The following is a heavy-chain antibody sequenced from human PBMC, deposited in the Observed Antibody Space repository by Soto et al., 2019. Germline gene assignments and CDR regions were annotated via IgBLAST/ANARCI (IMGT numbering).Heavy chain of an antibody. CDR3: ATSLGYCSGGSCPYGMDV. Sequence: GASVKVSCKVSGYTLTELSMHWVRQAPGKGLEWMGGFDPEDGETIYAQKFQGRVTMTEDTSTDTAYMELSSLRSEDTAVYYCATSLGYCSGGSCPYGMDVWGQGITVTVSS. V-gene: IGHV1-24*01. J-gene: IGHJ6*02. CDR1: GYTLTELS. D-gene: IGHD2-15*01. CDR2: FDPEDGET.